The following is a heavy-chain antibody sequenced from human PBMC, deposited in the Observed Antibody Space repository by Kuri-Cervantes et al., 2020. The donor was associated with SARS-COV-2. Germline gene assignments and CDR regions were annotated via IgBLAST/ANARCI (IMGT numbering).Heavy chain of an antibody. CDR1: GFTFSSYE. V-gene: IGHV3-48*03. J-gene: IGHJ3*02. Sequence: GESLKISCAASGFTFSSYEMNWVRQAPGKGLEWVSYISSSGSTIYYADSVKGRFTIPRDNAKNSLYLQMNSLRAEDTAVYYCAIIGTLYNFDAFDIWGQGTMVTVSS. CDR2: ISSSGSTI. CDR3: AIIGTLYNFDAFDI. D-gene: IGHD1-1*01.